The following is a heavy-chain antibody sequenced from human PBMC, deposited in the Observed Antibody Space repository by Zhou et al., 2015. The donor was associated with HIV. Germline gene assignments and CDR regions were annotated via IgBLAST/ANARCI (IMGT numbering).Heavy chain of an antibody. CDR3: ARARSSNELPYFDY. J-gene: IGHJ4*02. V-gene: IGHV1-69*06. D-gene: IGHD6-13*01. Sequence: QMQLVQSGAEVKKPGSSVKVSCKASGGTFSRHTVSWVRQAPGQGLEWMGGIIPVFDRRNYAQKFQGRVTINVDKTTSTAYMELSSLRAEDTAVYYCARARSSNELPYFDYWGQGTLVTVSS. CDR2: IIPVFDRR. CDR1: GGTFSRHT.